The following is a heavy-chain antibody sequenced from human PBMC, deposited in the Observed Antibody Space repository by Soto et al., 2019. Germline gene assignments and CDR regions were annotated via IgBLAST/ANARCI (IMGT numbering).Heavy chain of an antibody. CDR3: ARGRYTSSCFYFDF. V-gene: IGHV3-33*01. CDR1: GFAFSSYG. CDR2: IWYDGSNE. D-gene: IGHD6-13*01. J-gene: IGHJ4*02. Sequence: GGSLRLSCAASGFAFSSYGMHWVRQAPGKGLEWVAVIWYDGSNEYYADSVKGRFTISRDNSKNTLSLQMNSLRAEDTAMYYCARGRYTSSCFYFDFWGQGTPVTVSS.